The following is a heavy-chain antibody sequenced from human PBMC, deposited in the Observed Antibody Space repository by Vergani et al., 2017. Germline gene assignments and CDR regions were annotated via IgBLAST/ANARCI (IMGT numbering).Heavy chain of an antibody. Sequence: QVQLVQSGAEVKKPGSSVKVSCKASGGTFSSYAISWVRQAPGQGLEWMGWINPNSGGTNYAQKFQGRVTMTRDTSISTAYMELSRLRSDDTAVYYCARLQSRFGGYSYGYDYWGQGTLVTVSS. V-gene: IGHV1-2*02. J-gene: IGHJ4*02. CDR3: ARLQSRFGGYSYGYDY. CDR2: INPNSGGT. CDR1: GGTFSSYA. D-gene: IGHD5-18*01.